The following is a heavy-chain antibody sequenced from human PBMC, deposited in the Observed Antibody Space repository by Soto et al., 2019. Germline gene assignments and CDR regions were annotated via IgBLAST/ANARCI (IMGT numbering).Heavy chain of an antibody. CDR1: GFSVSSNY. V-gene: IGHV3-53*01. D-gene: IGHD1-26*01. J-gene: IGHJ6*02. CDR3: ATESYRTTFYYYGMDV. Sequence: EVQLVESGGGLIQPGGSLRLSCAASGFSVSSNYMSWVRQAPGKGLEWVSIIYSGGSTYYTDSVKGRFTISRDNSKNTVYLQMKSLRAEDTAVHYCATESYRTTFYYYGMDVWGQGTTVTVSS. CDR2: IYSGGST.